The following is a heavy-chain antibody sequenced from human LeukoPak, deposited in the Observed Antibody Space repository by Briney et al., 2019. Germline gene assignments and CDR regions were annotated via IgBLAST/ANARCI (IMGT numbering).Heavy chain of an antibody. Sequence: GASVKVSCKASGYTFTSYDINWVRQATGQGLEWMGWMNPNSGNTGYAQKFQGRVTMTRNTSISTAYMEPSSLRSEDTAVYYCAKVRYSSSWTHYYYYGMDVWGQGTTVTVSS. J-gene: IGHJ6*02. D-gene: IGHD6-13*01. V-gene: IGHV1-8*01. CDR1: GYTFTSYD. CDR3: AKVRYSSSWTHYYYYGMDV. CDR2: MNPNSGNT.